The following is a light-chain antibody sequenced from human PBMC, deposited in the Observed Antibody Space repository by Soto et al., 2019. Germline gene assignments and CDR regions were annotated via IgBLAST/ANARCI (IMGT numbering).Light chain of an antibody. CDR3: GTWDSSLSAGV. J-gene: IGLJ3*02. CDR1: SSNIGNNY. V-gene: IGLV1-51*02. Sequence: QSVLTQPQSVSAAPGQKVTISCSGSSSNIGNNYVSWYQQLPGTAPKLLIYENNKRPSGIPDRFSGSKSGTSATLGITGLQTGDEADYYGGTWDSSLSAGVFGGGTQLTVL. CDR2: ENN.